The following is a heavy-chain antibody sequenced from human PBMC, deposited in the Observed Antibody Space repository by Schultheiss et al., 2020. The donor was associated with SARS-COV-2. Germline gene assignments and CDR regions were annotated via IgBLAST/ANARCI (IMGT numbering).Heavy chain of an antibody. CDR1: GYSFTNYW. V-gene: IGHV5-51*01. CDR3: ARYCSTSSCQYYYGMDV. J-gene: IGHJ6*02. Sequence: GGSLRLSCKGSGYSFTNYWIAWVRQMPGKGLEWMGVIYPGDSDTRYSPSFQGQVTISADKSISTAYLQWGSLKASDTAMYYCARYCSTSSCQYYYGMDVWGQGTTVTVSS. D-gene: IGHD2-2*01. CDR2: IYPGDSDT.